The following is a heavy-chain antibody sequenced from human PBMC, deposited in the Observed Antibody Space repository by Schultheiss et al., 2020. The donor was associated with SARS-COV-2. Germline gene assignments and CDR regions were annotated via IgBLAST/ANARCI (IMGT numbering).Heavy chain of an antibody. D-gene: IGHD3/OR15-3a*01. CDR1: GGSFSGYY. J-gene: IGHJ3*02. CDR2: IYHSGST. CDR3: ARRGLSSDAFDI. V-gene: IGHV4-34*01. Sequence: SETLSLTCAVYGGSFSGYYWSWIRQPPGKGLEWIGYIYHSGSTYYNPSLKSRVTMSVDTSKNQFSLKLSSVTAADTAVYYCARRGLSSDAFDIWGQGTMVTVSS.